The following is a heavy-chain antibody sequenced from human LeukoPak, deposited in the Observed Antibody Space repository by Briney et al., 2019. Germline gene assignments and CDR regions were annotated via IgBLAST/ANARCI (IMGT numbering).Heavy chain of an antibody. D-gene: IGHD6-13*01. Sequence: GGSLRLSCTASGFTFSSNGMHWVRQAPGKGLEWVAHLWNDGSNKGYGASVKGRFTISRDNSKNTLYLQMNSLRAEDTAIYYCAKDKYSSTSMDCWGQGTLVTVSS. J-gene: IGHJ4*02. CDR3: AKDKYSSTSMDC. CDR1: GFTFSSNG. CDR2: LWNDGSNK. V-gene: IGHV3-30*02.